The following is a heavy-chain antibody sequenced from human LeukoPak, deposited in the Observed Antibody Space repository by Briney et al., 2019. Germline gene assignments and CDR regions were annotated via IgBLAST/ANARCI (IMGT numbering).Heavy chain of an antibody. J-gene: IGHJ3*02. Sequence: ASVKVSCKASGGTFSSYAISWVRQAPGQGLEWMGGIIPIFGTANYAQKFQGRVTITADESTSTAYMELSSLRSEDTAVYYCASRGPIREVIPIDAFDIWGQGTMVTVSS. CDR2: IIPIFGTA. D-gene: IGHD3-10*01. V-gene: IGHV1-69*01. CDR1: GGTFSSYA. CDR3: ASRGPIREVIPIDAFDI.